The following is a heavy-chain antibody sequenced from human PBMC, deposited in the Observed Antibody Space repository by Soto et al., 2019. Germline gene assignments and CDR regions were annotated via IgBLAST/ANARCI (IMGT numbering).Heavy chain of an antibody. J-gene: IGHJ3*02. D-gene: IGHD5-12*01. CDR3: ARLSGYENAFDI. CDR2: IYYSGST. CDR1: GGSISSSSYY. Sequence: PSETLSLTCTVSGGSISSSSYYWGWIRQPPGKGLEWIGSIYYSGSTYYNPSLKSRVTISVDTSKNQFSLMLSSVTAADTAVYYCARLSGYENAFDIWGQGTMVTVSS. V-gene: IGHV4-39*01.